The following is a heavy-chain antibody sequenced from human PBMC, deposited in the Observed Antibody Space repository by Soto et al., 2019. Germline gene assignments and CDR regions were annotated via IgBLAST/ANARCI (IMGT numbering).Heavy chain of an antibody. CDR2: IWYDGSNK. CDR3: ARETVSGSGYDY. J-gene: IGHJ4*02. CDR1: GFTFSSYG. V-gene: IGHV3-33*01. D-gene: IGHD3-22*01. Sequence: QVQLVESGGGVVQPGRSLRLSCAASGFTFSSYGMHWVRQAPGKGLEWVAVIWYDGSNKYYADSVKGRFTISRDNSKNTLYLQMNSLRAEDTAVYYCARETVSGSGYDYWGQGTLVTVSS.